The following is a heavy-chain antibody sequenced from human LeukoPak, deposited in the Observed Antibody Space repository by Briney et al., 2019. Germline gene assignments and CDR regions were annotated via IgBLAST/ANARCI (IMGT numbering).Heavy chain of an antibody. CDR1: GYTFTDYY. CDR2: INPNSGGT. V-gene: IGHV1-2*02. D-gene: IGHD6-6*01. J-gene: IGHJ4*02. CDR3: ARARWQLVPYFDS. Sequence: ASVTVSFKASGYTFTDYYMHWVRQAPGQGLEWMGWINPNSGGTNFAQKFQGRVAMTRDTSISTAYLELGSLRSDDTAVYFCARARWQLVPYFDSWGQGTVVTVSS.